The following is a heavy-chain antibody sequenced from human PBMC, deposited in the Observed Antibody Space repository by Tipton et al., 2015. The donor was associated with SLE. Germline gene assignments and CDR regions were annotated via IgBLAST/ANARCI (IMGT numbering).Heavy chain of an antibody. J-gene: IGHJ4*02. CDR1: GFTFSSYG. CDR2: IRYDGSNK. D-gene: IGHD1-14*01. V-gene: IGHV3-30*02. Sequence: SLRLSCAASGFTFSSYGMHWVRQAPGKGLEWVAFIRYDGSNKYYADSVKGRFTISRDNSKNTLYVQMNSLRPEDTAVYYCATDLSEYFDYWGQGTLVTVSS. CDR3: ATDLSEYFDY.